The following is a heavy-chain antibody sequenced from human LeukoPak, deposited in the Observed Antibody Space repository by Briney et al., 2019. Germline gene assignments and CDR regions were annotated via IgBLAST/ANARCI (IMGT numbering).Heavy chain of an antibody. V-gene: IGHV3-11*06. Sequence: GGSLRLSCSVSGFTFSDYYMSWIRQAPGKGLEWVSYISSSSSYTNYADSVKGRFTISRDNAKNSLYLQMNSLRAEDTAVYYCARDRVCSGGSCYSGFDYWGQGTLVTVSS. CDR2: ISSSSSYT. CDR1: GFTFSDYY. J-gene: IGHJ4*02. CDR3: ARDRVCSGGSCYSGFDY. D-gene: IGHD2-15*01.